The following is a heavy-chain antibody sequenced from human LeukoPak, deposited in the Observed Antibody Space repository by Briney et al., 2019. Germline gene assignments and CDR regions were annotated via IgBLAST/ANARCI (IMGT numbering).Heavy chain of an antibody. Sequence: KSGGSLRLSCVASGFTFSSYSMNWVREAPGKGLEWVSSISSSTSYIYYADSVKGRFTISRDNAKNSLNLQMNSLRAEDTAVYYCARGGWVGAFDIWGQGTMVTVSS. V-gene: IGHV3-21*01. CDR1: GFTFSSYS. CDR2: ISSSTSYI. J-gene: IGHJ3*02. D-gene: IGHD6-19*01. CDR3: ARGGWVGAFDI.